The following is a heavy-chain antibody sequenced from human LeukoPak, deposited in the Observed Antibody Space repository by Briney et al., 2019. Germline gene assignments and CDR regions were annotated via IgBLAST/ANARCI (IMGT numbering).Heavy chain of an antibody. CDR2: IYPGDSDT. Sequence: GESLKISCEGSGYSSTSYWIAWVRQMPGKGLEWMGVIYPGDSDTRYSPSFQGQVTISADKSISTAYLQWSSLKASDTAMYYCARQLGATSPTWFDPWGQGTLVTVSS. CDR3: ARQLGATSPTWFDP. V-gene: IGHV5-51*01. CDR1: GYSSTSYW. J-gene: IGHJ5*02. D-gene: IGHD1-26*01.